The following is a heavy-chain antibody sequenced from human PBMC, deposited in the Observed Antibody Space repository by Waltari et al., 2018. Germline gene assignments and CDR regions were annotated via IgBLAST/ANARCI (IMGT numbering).Heavy chain of an antibody. J-gene: IGHJ4*02. V-gene: IGHV3-23*01. Sequence: EVQLLESGGGLVQPGGSLTLSCAASGFTFSSYAMSWVRQAPGKGLEWVSGIRGSCGTTYYAGSVKGLFTISRDNSKSTLYLQINSLRAEDTAVYYCAKGSSGWYQIDYWGQGALVTVSS. CDR2: IRGSCGTT. CDR3: AKGSSGWYQIDY. CDR1: GFTFSSYA. D-gene: IGHD6-19*01.